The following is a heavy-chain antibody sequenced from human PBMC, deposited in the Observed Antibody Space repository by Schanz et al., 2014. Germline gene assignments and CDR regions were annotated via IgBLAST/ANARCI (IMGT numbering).Heavy chain of an antibody. Sequence: EVQLLESGGGLVQPGGSLRLSCLASGFAFSSYGMNWLRQAPGKGLEWVSVIGVDGTTTYYADSVKGRFTISRDNSKNTLYLQMDSLRADDTAVYFCRKKVPAYKPFDSWGQGTLVIVSS. CDR1: GFAFSSYG. D-gene: IGHD1-1*01. CDR2: IGVDGTTT. J-gene: IGHJ4*02. V-gene: IGHV3-23*01. CDR3: RKKVPAYKPFDS.